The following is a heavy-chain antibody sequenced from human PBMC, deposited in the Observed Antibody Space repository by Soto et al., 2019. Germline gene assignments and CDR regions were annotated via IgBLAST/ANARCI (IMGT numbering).Heavy chain of an antibody. D-gene: IGHD1-26*01. V-gene: IGHV1-58*02. Sequence: SVKVSCKASGFTFTSSAMQWVRQARGQRLEWIGWIVVGSGNTNYAQKFQERVTITRDMSTSTAYTELSSLRSEDTAVYYCAAVISRSPSGSFDYWGQGTLVTVSS. CDR2: IVVGSGNT. J-gene: IGHJ4*02. CDR1: GFTFTSSA. CDR3: AAVISRSPSGSFDY.